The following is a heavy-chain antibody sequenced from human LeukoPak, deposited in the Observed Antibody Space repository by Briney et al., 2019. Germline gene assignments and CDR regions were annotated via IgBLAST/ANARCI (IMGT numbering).Heavy chain of an antibody. V-gene: IGHV4-59*01. CDR3: ARAASGDRYSGDAKDRYFFDY. D-gene: IGHD5-12*01. CDR1: GASISDDY. J-gene: IGHJ4*02. Sequence: SETLSLTCTVSGASISDDYWTWIRQAPGKGLDWIASVYYSGSSNYNPSLKSRLTILVEASKNQISLKLSSVTAADTAVYFCARAASGDRYSGDAKDRYFFDYWGQGTLVTVSS. CDR2: VYYSGSS.